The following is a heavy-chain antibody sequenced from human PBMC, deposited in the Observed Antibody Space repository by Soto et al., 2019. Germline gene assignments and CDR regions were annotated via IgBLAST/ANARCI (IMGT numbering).Heavy chain of an antibody. CDR3: ARVRRIATVTTHRYYYGMDV. D-gene: IGHD4-17*01. CDR1: GYTFTSYA. V-gene: IGHV1-3*01. J-gene: IGHJ6*04. CDR2: INAGNGNT. Sequence: ASVKVSCKASGYTFTSYAMHWVRQAPGQRLEWMGWINAGNGNTKYSQKFQGRVTITRDTSASTAYMELSSLRSEDTAVYYCARVRRIATVTTHRYYYGMDVWGKGTTVTVSS.